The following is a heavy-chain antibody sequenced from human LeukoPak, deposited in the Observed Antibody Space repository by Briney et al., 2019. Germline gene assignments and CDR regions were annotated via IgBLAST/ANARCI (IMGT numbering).Heavy chain of an antibody. Sequence: GASVKVSCKASGYTFTGYYMHWVRQAPGQGLEWMGWINPNSGGTNYAQKFQGRVTMTRDTPISTAYMELSRLRSDDTAVYYCARDRPRGGGYDFWSGYPHWGQGTLVTVSS. CDR2: INPNSGGT. CDR3: ARDRPRGGGYDFWSGYPH. V-gene: IGHV1-2*02. D-gene: IGHD3-3*01. J-gene: IGHJ4*02. CDR1: GYTFTGYY.